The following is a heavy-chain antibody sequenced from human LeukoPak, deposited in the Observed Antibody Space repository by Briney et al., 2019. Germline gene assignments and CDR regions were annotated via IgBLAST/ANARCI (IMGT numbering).Heavy chain of an antibody. J-gene: IGHJ5*02. D-gene: IGHD3-10*01. CDR1: GGSISSTSYY. Sequence: SETLSLTCTVSGGSISSTSYYWGWIRQPPGKGLEWIGNIYYSGSTYYNPSLKSRVTISVDASKNQFSLKLSSVTAADTAVYYCARHGIYYGLGSSYGLPNWFDPWGQGTLVTVSS. CDR3: ARHGIYYGLGSSYGLPNWFDP. V-gene: IGHV4-39*01. CDR2: IYYSGST.